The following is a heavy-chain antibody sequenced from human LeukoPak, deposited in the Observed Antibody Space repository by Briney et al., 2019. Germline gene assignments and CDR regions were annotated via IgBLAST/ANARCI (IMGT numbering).Heavy chain of an antibody. CDR3: AKDITAAGLFDY. J-gene: IGHJ4*02. V-gene: IGHV3-23*01. Sequence: GGSLRLSCAASGFTFSSYAMSWVRQAPGKGLEWVSAISGSGGSTYYADSVKGRFTISRDNSKNTLYLQMNSVRAEDTGVYYCAKDITAAGLFDYWGQGTLVTVSS. D-gene: IGHD6-13*01. CDR1: GFTFSSYA. CDR2: ISGSGGST.